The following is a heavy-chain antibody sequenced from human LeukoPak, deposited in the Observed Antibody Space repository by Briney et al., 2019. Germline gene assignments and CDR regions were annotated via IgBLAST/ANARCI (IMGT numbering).Heavy chain of an antibody. CDR1: RYTFTSYD. Sequence: ASVKVSCQASRYTFTSYDINWVRQAAGQGLEWMGWMNPNSGNTGYAQKFQGRVTMTRNTSISTAYMELSSLRSEDTAVYCCARDYDSFDYWGQGTLVTVSS. CDR3: ARDYDSFDY. V-gene: IGHV1-8*01. J-gene: IGHJ4*02. CDR2: MNPNSGNT. D-gene: IGHD3-16*01.